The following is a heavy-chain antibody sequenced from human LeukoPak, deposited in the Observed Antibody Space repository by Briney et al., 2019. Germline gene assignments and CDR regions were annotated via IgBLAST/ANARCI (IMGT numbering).Heavy chain of an antibody. J-gene: IGHJ6*02. CDR1: GLTLSDYY. CDR3: ARGHYGLGV. V-gene: IGHV3-11*01. CDR2: ISRSGDTI. Sequence: GGSLRLSCAASGLTLSDYYMSWIRQAPGKGLEWVAYISRSGDTIYYGDSVKGRFTISGDNAKNSLYLQMNSLRAEDTAVYYCARGHYGLGVWGQGTTVTVSS.